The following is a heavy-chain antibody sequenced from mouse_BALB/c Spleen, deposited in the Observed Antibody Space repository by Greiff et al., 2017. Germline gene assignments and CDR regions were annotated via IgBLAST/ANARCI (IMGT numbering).Heavy chain of an antibody. CDR3: ASVTGSSFDY. D-gene: IGHD4-1*01. J-gene: IGHJ2*01. CDR2: IRNKANGYTT. CDR1: GFTFTDYY. Sequence: EVKVVESGGGLVQPGGSLRLSCATSGFTFTDYYMSWVRQPPGKALEWLGFIRNKANGYTTEYSASVKGRFTISRDNSQSILYLQMNTLRAEDSATYYCASVTGSSFDYWGQGTTLTVSS. V-gene: IGHV7-3*02.